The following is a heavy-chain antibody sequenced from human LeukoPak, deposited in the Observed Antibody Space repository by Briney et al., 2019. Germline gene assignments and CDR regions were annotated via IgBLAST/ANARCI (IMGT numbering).Heavy chain of an antibody. D-gene: IGHD5-24*01. CDR3: ARHKRWLPFPDAFDL. CDR2: IYAGGRS. V-gene: IGHV4-61*02. Sequence: SETLSLTCTVSNVSISSGSHYWNWIRQPAGKGLEWIGRIYAGGRSNYNPSLRSRVTISVDTSKNQFSLRLSSVTATDTGVYYCARHKRWLPFPDAFDLWGQGTRVTVSS. CDR1: NVSISSGSHY. J-gene: IGHJ3*01.